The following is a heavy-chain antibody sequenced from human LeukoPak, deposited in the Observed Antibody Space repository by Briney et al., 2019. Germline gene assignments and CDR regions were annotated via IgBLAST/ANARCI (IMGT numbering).Heavy chain of an antibody. V-gene: IGHV3-7*01. CDR2: INLEGSQK. Sequence: GGSLRLSCAASGFTFFNYWMSWVRQAPGKGLEWVANINLEGSQKYYVDSLKGRFTISRDNANNSLYLQMNSLRVEDTAMYYCARVGGGDGSGWSTTDYWGQGTLVTISS. CDR3: ARVGGGDGSGWSTTDY. D-gene: IGHD6-19*01. CDR1: GFTFFNYW. J-gene: IGHJ4*02.